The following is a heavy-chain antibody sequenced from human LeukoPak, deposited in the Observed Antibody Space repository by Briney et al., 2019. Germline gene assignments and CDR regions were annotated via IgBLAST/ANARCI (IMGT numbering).Heavy chain of an antibody. J-gene: IGHJ4*02. CDR1: GFPVSTFY. V-gene: IGHV3-23*01. CDR2: ISGSGGSA. D-gene: IGHD3-10*01. CDR3: AKDRLGYYYGSGSHFDY. Sequence: QTGGSLRLSCAASGFPVSTFYMSWVRQAPGKGLEWVSAISGSGGSAYYADSVKGRFTISRDNSKNTLYLQMNSLRAEDTAVYYCAKDRLGYYYGSGSHFDYWGQGTLVTVSS.